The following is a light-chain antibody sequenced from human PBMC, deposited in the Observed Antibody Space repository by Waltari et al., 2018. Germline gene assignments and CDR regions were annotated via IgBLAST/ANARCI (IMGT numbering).Light chain of an antibody. CDR1: SSNIGAYNY. CDR3: NSHTTVSSLV. V-gene: IGLV2-14*03. CDR2: AVT. Sequence: QSALTQPASVSGSPGQSITISCTGTSSNIGAYNYVHCYQQHPGQAPKLLIYAVTYRPSGVSSRFSGSKSGNTASLTISGHQAEDEAEYYCNSHTTVSSLVFGTGTKVTVL. J-gene: IGLJ1*01.